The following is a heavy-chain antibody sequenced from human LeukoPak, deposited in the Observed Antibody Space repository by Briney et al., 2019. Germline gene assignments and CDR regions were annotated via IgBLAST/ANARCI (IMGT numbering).Heavy chain of an antibody. CDR2: LNLDGSDK. CDR1: GFSFSESW. D-gene: IGHD1-1*01. Sequence: GGSLRLSCVVSGFSFSESWMSWVRQAPGKGLGWVASLNLDGSDKYYVDSVKGRFTISRDNAKNSLYLQMDSLRVEDTAVYYCAKGKRYPDYWGQGTLVTVSS. V-gene: IGHV3-7*03. J-gene: IGHJ4*02. CDR3: AKGKRYPDY.